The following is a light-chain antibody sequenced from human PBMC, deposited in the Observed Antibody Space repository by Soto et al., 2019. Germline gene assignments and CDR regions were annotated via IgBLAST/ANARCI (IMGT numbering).Light chain of an antibody. V-gene: IGKV3-15*01. CDR1: QSVSSN. CDR3: PQYNNWQPFT. CDR2: GAS. Sequence: EIVMTQSPATLSVSPGERATLSCRASQSVSSNLAWYQQKPGQAPRLLIYGASTRATGIPARFSGSGSGTELTLTISSLQSEDFAVYYCPQYNNWQPFTFRPGTKVDIK. J-gene: IGKJ3*01.